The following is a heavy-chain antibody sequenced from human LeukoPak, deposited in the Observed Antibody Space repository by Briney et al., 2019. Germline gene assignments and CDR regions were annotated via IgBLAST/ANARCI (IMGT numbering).Heavy chain of an antibody. V-gene: IGHV3-23*01. CDR2: ISAGTGST. CDR3: AKELHNFIDYYMGV. D-gene: IGHD3-16*02. Sequence: GGSLRLSCVASGFTFSSYVMTWVRQAPGKGLEWVSGISAGTGSTYYADSVKGRFTISRDNSKNTLYLQMNSLRAEDTAVYYCAKELHNFIDYYMGVWGKGTMVTVSS. CDR1: GFTFSSYV. J-gene: IGHJ6*03.